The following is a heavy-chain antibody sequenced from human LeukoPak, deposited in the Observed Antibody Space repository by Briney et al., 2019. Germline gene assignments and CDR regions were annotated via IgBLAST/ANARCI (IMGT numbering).Heavy chain of an antibody. V-gene: IGHV4-38-2*01. Sequence: KSSETLSLTCAVSGYSISSGCYWCWFRQPPGEGPQRIGRIYHSGSTYYNPSLKSRVTISVDTSKNQFSLKLRSVTAADTAVYYCARLFLRLGELSPIGYWGQGTLVTVSS. J-gene: IGHJ4*02. CDR3: ARLFLRLGELSPIGY. D-gene: IGHD3-16*02. CDR2: IYHSGST. CDR1: GYSISSGCY.